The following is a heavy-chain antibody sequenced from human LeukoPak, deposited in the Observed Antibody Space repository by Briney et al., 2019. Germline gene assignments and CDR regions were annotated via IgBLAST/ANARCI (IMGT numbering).Heavy chain of an antibody. D-gene: IGHD5-18*01. CDR1: GFTFSKYW. CDR3: AKDIRGYSYGPFDY. V-gene: IGHV3-74*01. CDR2: INTDGTVT. J-gene: IGHJ4*02. Sequence: GGSLRLSCAASGFTFSKYWMLWVRQAPGKGLESVSRINTDGTVTTYADSVKGRFTVSRDNADNTMFLQMNSVRDEDTAVYYCAKDIRGYSYGPFDYWGQGTLVTVSS.